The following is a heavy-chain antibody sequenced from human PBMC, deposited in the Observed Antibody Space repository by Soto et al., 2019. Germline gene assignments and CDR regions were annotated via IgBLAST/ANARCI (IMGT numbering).Heavy chain of an antibody. Sequence: SETLSLTCTVSGGSISSSSYYWGWIRQPPGKGLEWIGSIYYSESTYYSPSLKSRVTISVDTSKNQYSLKLSSLTAADSAASYCASSGSYYFDYWGQGTLVTVS. D-gene: IGHD1-26*01. V-gene: IGHV4-39*01. CDR1: GGSISSSSYY. CDR2: IYYSEST. CDR3: ASSGSYYFDY. J-gene: IGHJ4*02.